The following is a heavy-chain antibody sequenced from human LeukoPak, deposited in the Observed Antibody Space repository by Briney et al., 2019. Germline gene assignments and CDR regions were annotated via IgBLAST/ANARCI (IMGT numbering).Heavy chain of an antibody. Sequence: ASVKVSCKASGYTFTGYYLHWVRQAPGQGLEWMGCVNPNSGDTNYAQKFQGRVTMTRDTSISTAYMELSRLRSDDTAVYYCARVHRRLLLNWFDPWGQGTLVTVSS. J-gene: IGHJ5*02. CDR2: VNPNSGDT. CDR1: GYTFTGYY. V-gene: IGHV1-2*02. D-gene: IGHD2-15*01. CDR3: ARVHRRLLLNWFDP.